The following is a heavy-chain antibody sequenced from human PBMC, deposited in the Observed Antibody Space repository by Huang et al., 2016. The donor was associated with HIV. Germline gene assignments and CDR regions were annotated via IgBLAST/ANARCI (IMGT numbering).Heavy chain of an antibody. V-gene: IGHV1-8*01. CDR3: ARGGVADYVWGTYRPNAFDI. D-gene: IGHD3-16*02. Sequence: QVQLVQSGAEVKKPGASVKVSCKASGYTFTSYDINWVRQATGQGLEWMGWMNPNSGNTADAQKFQGRVTSTRNTSISTAYIELSSLRSGDTAVYYCARGGVADYVWGTYRPNAFDIWGQGTMVTVSS. CDR2: MNPNSGNT. CDR1: GYTFTSYD. J-gene: IGHJ3*02.